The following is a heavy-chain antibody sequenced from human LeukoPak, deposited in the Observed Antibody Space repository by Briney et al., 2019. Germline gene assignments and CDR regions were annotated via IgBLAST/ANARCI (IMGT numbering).Heavy chain of an antibody. CDR1: GFTFSDYW. V-gene: IGHV3-7*03. D-gene: IGHD3-10*01. CDR2: INQDGSEK. CDR3: AREKARGRAFDY. J-gene: IGHJ4*02. Sequence: GGCLRLSCAASGFTFSDYWMTWVRQAPGKGLEWVANINQDGSEKNYVDSVKGRFTISRDNAKNSLYLQMNSLRAEDTAVYYCAREKARGRAFDYWGQGTLVTVSS.